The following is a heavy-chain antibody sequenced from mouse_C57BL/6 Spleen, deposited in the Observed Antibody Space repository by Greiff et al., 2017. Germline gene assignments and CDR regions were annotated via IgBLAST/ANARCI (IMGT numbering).Heavy chain of an antibody. CDR2: ISGGGGNT. Sequence: EVQVVESGGGLVKPGGSLKLSCAASGFTFSSYTMSWVRQTPEKRLEWVATISGGGGNTYYPDSVKGRFTISRYNAKNTLYLQMSSLRSEDTALYYCARHRIYYDYAGAMDYWGQGTSVTVSS. CDR3: ARHRIYYDYAGAMDY. D-gene: IGHD2-4*01. CDR1: GFTFSSYT. J-gene: IGHJ4*01. V-gene: IGHV5-9*01.